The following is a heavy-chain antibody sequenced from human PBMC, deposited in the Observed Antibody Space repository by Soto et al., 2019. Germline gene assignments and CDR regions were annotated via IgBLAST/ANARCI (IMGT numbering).Heavy chain of an antibody. Sequence: EVQLLESGGGLVQPGGSLRLSCAASGFTFSSYAMSWVRQAPGKGLEWVSAIRGSGGSTYYADSVKGRFTISRDNSKNTLYLQMNSLRAEDTAVYYCAIDYDGATTGSFDYWGQGTLVTVSS. CDR2: IRGSGGST. V-gene: IGHV3-23*01. D-gene: IGHD1-26*01. CDR1: GFTFSSYA. J-gene: IGHJ4*02. CDR3: AIDYDGATTGSFDY.